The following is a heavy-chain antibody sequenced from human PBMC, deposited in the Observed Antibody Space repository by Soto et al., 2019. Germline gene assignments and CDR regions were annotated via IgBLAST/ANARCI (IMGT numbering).Heavy chain of an antibody. D-gene: IGHD3-10*01. CDR2: ISGNGIAT. CDR3: ARDAISMVRGTNNWFDP. CDR1: GFIFSDHS. V-gene: IGHV3-23*01. J-gene: IGHJ5*02. Sequence: GGSLRLSCEASGFIFSDHSISWVRQAPWKGLEWVSAISGNGIATYYADSVKGRFTISRDNSKNTLYLQMNRLRADDTAVYYCARDAISMVRGTNNWFDPWGQRTLVAVCS.